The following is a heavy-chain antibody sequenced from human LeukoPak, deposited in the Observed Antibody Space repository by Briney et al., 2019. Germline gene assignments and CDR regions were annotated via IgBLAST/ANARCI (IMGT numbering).Heavy chain of an antibody. CDR1: GGTFSGYA. D-gene: IGHD2-2*01. Sequence: SMKVSCKASGGTFSGYAISWVRQAPGQGLEWMGGIIPIFGTANYAQKFQGRVTITADESTSTAYMELSSLRSEDTAVYYCARGYCSSTSCYEFGYWGQGTLVTVSS. J-gene: IGHJ4*02. V-gene: IGHV1-69*13. CDR2: IIPIFGTA. CDR3: ARGYCSSTSCYEFGY.